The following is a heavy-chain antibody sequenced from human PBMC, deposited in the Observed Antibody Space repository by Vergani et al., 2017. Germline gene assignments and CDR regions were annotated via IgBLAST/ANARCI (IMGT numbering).Heavy chain of an antibody. J-gene: IGHJ6*03. D-gene: IGHD6-6*01. V-gene: IGHV3-30-3*01. CDR3: ARENTGIAARPNLHYYYYYMDV. CDR2: ISYDGSNK. Sequence: QVQLVESGGGVVQPGRSLRLSCAASGFTFSSYAMHWVRQAPGKGLEWVAVISYDGSNKYYADSVKGRFTISRDNSKNTLYLQMNSLRAEDTAVYYCARENTGIAARPNLHYYYYYMDVWGKGP. CDR1: GFTFSSYA.